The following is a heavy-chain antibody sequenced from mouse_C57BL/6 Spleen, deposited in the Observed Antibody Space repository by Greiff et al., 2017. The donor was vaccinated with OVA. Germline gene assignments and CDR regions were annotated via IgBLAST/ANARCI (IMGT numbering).Heavy chain of an antibody. CDR1: GFTFSDYY. CDR3: ARGDYYGSSPLDY. CDR2: INYDGSST. V-gene: IGHV5-16*01. J-gene: IGHJ2*01. D-gene: IGHD1-1*01. Sequence: EVHLVESEGGLVQPGSSMKLSCTASGFTFSDYYMAWVRQVPEKGLEWVANINYDGSSTYYLDSLKSRFIISRDNAKNILYLQMSSLKSEDTATYYCARGDYYGSSPLDYWGQGTTLTVSS.